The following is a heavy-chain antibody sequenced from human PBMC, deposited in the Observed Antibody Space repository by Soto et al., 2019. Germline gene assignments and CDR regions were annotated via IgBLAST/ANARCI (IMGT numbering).Heavy chain of an antibody. J-gene: IGHJ4*02. D-gene: IGHD3-22*01. CDR3: ARNFIRYYDGSRAHYC. CDR1: GFNFNSYE. Sequence: PGGSLTLSCVASGFNFNSYEMNWVRQPPGKGLEWISYISSGAKTTYYADSVKGRFTISRDNTKNTLYLHMSSLRAEDAAVYYCARNFIRYYDGSRAHYCWGQGSLVTVCS. V-gene: IGHV3-48*03. CDR2: ISSGAKTT.